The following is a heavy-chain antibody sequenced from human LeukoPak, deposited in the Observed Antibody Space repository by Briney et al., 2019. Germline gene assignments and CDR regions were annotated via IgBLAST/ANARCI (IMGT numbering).Heavy chain of an antibody. D-gene: IGHD3-10*01. CDR2: IYSGGST. J-gene: IGHJ5*02. CDR1: GFTVSSNY. Sequence: GGSLRLPCAASGFTVSSNYMSWVRQAPGKGLEWVSVIYSGGSTYYADSVKGRFTISRDNAKNSLYLQMNSLRAEDTAVYYCARDPRRSLLWFGELLAWGQGTLVTVSS. CDR3: ARDPRRSLLWFGELLA. V-gene: IGHV3-53*01.